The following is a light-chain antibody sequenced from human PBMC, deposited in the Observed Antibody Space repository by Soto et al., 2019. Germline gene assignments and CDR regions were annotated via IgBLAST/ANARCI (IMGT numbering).Light chain of an antibody. V-gene: IGKV3-15*01. CDR2: GAS. CDR3: QQYGSSPIT. J-gene: IGKJ5*01. CDR1: QSVSGD. Sequence: EIVMTQSPATLSVSPGERATLSCRASQSVSGDLAWYQQKPGQAPRLLIHGASTRAIGFPARFSGSGSGTDFTLTISRLEPEDFAVYYCQQYGSSPITFGQGTR.